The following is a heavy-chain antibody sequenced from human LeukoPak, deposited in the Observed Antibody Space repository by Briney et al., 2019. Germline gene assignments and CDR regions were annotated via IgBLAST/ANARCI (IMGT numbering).Heavy chain of an antibody. CDR2: ISASGTT. D-gene: IGHD1-20*01. CDR1: GGTMSHFY. J-gene: IGHJ4*02. CDR3: RKGSSYNWNLFDH. Sequence: SETLSLTCTVSGGTMSHFYRSWVRQPAGKGLEWIGRISASGTTDYNPSLKRRLTMSVDTSKNQVSLRLSSVTAADTAMYYCRKGSSYNWNLFDHWGQGALVTVSS. V-gene: IGHV4-4*07.